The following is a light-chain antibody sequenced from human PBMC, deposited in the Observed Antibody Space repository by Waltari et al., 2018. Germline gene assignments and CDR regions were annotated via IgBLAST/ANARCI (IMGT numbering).Light chain of an antibody. CDR1: QSVSRS. CDR2: GAS. CDR3: QHYVRLPAT. Sequence: IALTQSPGTLSLSPGERATLSCRASQSVSRSFAWYQQKPGQAPKLLIYGASTRATGIPDRFTGSGSGTDFSLTISSLEPEDFAIYFCQHYVRLPATFGQGTKVEIK. V-gene: IGKV3-20*01. J-gene: IGKJ1*01.